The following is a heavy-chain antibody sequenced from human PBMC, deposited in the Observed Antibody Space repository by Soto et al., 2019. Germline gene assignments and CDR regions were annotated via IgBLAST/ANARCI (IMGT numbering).Heavy chain of an antibody. V-gene: IGHV4-34*01. CDR1: GGSFSGYY. CDR2: INHSGST. CDR3: ARVTQRWWWSPNSQIHDWFDP. J-gene: IGHJ5*02. D-gene: IGHD2-15*01. Sequence: PSETLSLTCAVYGGSFSGYYWSWIRQPPGKGLEWIGEINHSGSTNYNPSLKSRVTISVDTSKNQFSLKLSSVTAADMAVYYCARVTQRWWWSPNSQIHDWFDPWGQGTLVTVSS.